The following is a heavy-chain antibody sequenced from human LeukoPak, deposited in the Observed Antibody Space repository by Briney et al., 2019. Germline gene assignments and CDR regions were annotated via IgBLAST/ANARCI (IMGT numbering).Heavy chain of an antibody. V-gene: IGHV3-7*03. CDR2: IKQDGGEK. D-gene: IGHD6-25*01. J-gene: IGHJ4*02. CDR1: GFTFSSSW. CDR3: ARDLYNSASR. Sequence: PGRSLRLSCAASGFTFSSSWMTWVRQAPGKGLEWVANIKQDGGEKYYVDSVKGRFTISRDNAKNSLYLQMNSLRADDTAVYYCARDLYNSASRWGQGTLVTVSS.